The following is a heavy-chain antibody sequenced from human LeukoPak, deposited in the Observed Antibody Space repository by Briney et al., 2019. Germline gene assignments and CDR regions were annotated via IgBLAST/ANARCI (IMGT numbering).Heavy chain of an antibody. CDR1: GLTFSDYY. CDR3: ARDPVQGRKWSHFDY. Sequence: PGGSLRLSCAASGLTFSDYYMSWIRQAPGKGLEWISYISSGGSTIYYADSVRGQFTISRDNAKKSLYLQMNSLRSEDTAVYYCARDPVQGRKWSHFDYWGQGTLVTVSS. V-gene: IGHV3-11*01. D-gene: IGHD1-1*01. J-gene: IGHJ4*02. CDR2: ISSGGSTI.